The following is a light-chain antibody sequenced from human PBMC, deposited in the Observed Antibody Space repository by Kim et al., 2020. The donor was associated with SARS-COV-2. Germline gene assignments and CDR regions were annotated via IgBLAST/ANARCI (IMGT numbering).Light chain of an antibody. J-gene: IGKJ3*01. V-gene: IGKV1-33*01. Sequence: DIQMTQSPSSLSASVGERVTITCQASQDVSNYLNWYQQKPGKVPKLLIYDASNLETGVPSRFSGTGSGTEFTFTIYSLQPEDIGTYLCQDYDNLPFTFGPGTKVDIK. CDR2: DAS. CDR3: QDYDNLPFT. CDR1: QDVSNY.